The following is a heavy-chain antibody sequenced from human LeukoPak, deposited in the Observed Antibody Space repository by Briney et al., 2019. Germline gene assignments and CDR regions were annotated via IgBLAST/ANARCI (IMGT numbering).Heavy chain of an antibody. D-gene: IGHD2-2*02. CDR2: ISGSGAST. CDR3: ARGKYCTSTSCYNPVDYFEY. V-gene: IGHV3-23*01. J-gene: IGHJ4*02. CDR1: GFTFSSYA. Sequence: GGSLRLSCAASGFTFSSYAMSWVRQAPGKGLEWVSAISGSGASTYYADSVKGRFTISRDNSKSTLYLRMNSLRAEDTAVYYCARGKYCTSTSCYNPVDYFEYWGQGTLVTVSS.